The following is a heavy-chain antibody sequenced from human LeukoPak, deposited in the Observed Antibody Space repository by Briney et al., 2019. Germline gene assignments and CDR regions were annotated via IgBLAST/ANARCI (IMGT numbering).Heavy chain of an antibody. Sequence: GGSLRLSCAASGFNFSPYGMHWVRQAPGKGLEWVAVISSDGSNKYYADSVKGRFTISRDNSKNTLYLQMNSLRAEDTAVYYCAKDIASGGSRGLKYYYMDVWGKGTTVTVSS. CDR2: ISSDGSNK. CDR3: AKDIASGGSRGLKYYYMDV. D-gene: IGHD2-15*01. J-gene: IGHJ6*03. CDR1: GFNFSPYG. V-gene: IGHV3-30*18.